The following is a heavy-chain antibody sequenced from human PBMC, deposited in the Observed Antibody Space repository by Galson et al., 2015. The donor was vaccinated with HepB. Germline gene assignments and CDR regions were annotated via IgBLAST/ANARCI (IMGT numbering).Heavy chain of an antibody. D-gene: IGHD3-16*01. J-gene: IGHJ2*01. CDR2: ISGSGGST. CDR1: GFTFSSYA. Sequence: SLRLSCAASGFTFSSYAMSWVRQAPGKGLEWVSAISGSGGSTYYADSVKGRFTISRDNSKNTLYLQMNSLRAEDTAVYYCAKDLIMLDWYFDLWGRGTLVTVSS. V-gene: IGHV3-23*01. CDR3: AKDLIMLDWYFDL.